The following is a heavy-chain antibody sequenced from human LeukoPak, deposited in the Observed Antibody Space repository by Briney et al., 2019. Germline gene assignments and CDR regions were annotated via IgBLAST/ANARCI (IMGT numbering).Heavy chain of an antibody. CDR3: ARNMITFGGVIANFDY. Sequence: GGSLRLSCAASGFTFSSYEMNWVRQAPGKGLEWVSYISSSSSTVYYADSVKGRFTISRDNAKNSLYLQMNSLRAEDTAVYYCARNMITFGGVIANFDYWGQGTLVTVSS. V-gene: IGHV3-48*01. CDR1: GFTFSSYE. J-gene: IGHJ4*02. CDR2: ISSSSSTV. D-gene: IGHD3-16*02.